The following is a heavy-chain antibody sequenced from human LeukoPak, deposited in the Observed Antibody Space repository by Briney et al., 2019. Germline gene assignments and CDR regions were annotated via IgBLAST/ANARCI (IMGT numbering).Heavy chain of an antibody. Sequence: SQTLSLTGTVSGGSISSSSYYWTWIRQSARKGLEWIGRIYNSGSTHYNPSLQSRVTISVDMSKNQFSLKLSSVTAADTAVYYCASGDFDLWGQGSLVTVSS. D-gene: IGHD3-16*01. CDR2: IYNSGST. J-gene: IGHJ4*02. V-gene: IGHV4-61*02. CDR3: ASGDFDL. CDR1: GGSISSSSYY.